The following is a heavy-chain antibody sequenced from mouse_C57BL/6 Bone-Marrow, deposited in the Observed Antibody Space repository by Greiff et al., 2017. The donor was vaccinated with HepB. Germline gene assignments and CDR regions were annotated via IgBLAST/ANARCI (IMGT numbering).Heavy chain of an antibody. J-gene: IGHJ3*01. D-gene: IGHD2-4*01. CDR2: IRNKANGYTT. V-gene: IGHV7-3*01. Sequence: EVQLVESGGGLVQPGGSLSLSCAASGFTFTDYYMSWVRQPPGKALEWLGFIRNKANGYTTEYSASVKGRFTISRNNSQSILYLQMNALRAEDSATYYGARYDYPLFAYWGQGTLVTVSA. CDR3: ARYDYPLFAY. CDR1: GFTFTDYY.